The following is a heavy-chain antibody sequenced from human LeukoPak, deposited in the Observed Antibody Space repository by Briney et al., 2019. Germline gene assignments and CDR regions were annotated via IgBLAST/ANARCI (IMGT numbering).Heavy chain of an antibody. CDR1: GGSISSSSYY. D-gene: IGHD5-18*01. CDR2: IYYSGST. CDR3: AREPYSYGYVDY. J-gene: IGHJ4*02. V-gene: IGHV4-39*07. Sequence: SETLSLTCTVSGGSISSSSYYWGWIRQPPGKGLEWIGSIYYSGSTYYNPSLKSRVTISVDTSKNQFSLRLSSVTAADTAVYYRAREPYSYGYVDYWGQGTLVTVSS.